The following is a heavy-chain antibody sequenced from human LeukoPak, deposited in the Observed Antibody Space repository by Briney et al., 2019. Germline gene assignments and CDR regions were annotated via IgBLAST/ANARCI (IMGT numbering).Heavy chain of an antibody. V-gene: IGHV3-21*01. CDR1: GFTFSAYA. CDR3: ARVTLDYGDYELGY. Sequence: GGSLRLSCEASGFTFSAYAMTWVRQAPGKGLEWVSYISSSSSYIYYADSVKGRFTISRDNAKNALYLQMNSLRAEDTAVYYCARVTLDYGDYELGYWGQGTLVTVSS. CDR2: ISSSSSYI. J-gene: IGHJ4*02. D-gene: IGHD4-17*01.